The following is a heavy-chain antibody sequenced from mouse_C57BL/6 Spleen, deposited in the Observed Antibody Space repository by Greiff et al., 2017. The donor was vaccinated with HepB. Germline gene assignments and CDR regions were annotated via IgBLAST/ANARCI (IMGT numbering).Heavy chain of an antibody. D-gene: IGHD2-4*01. V-gene: IGHV1-53*01. CDR2: INPSNGGT. Sequence: QVQLQQPGTELVKPGASVKLSCKASGYTFTSYWMHWVKQRPGQGLEWIGNINPSNGGTNYNEKFKSKATLTVDKSSSTAYMQRSSLTSDDSAVYYCARRGEIFLDYDFDYWGQGTTLTVSS. CDR1: GYTFTSYW. J-gene: IGHJ2*01. CDR3: ARRGEIFLDYDFDY.